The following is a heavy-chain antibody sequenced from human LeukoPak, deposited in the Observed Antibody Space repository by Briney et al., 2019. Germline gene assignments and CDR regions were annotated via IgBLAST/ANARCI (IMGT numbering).Heavy chain of an antibody. CDR3: AKDIGLRWEIDY. CDR2: ISYDGSNK. J-gene: IGHJ4*02. D-gene: IGHD4-17*01. CDR1: GFTFSSYG. Sequence: PGGSLRLSCAASGFTFSSYGMHWVRQAPGKGLEWVAVISYDGSNKYYADSVKGRFTISRDNSKNTLYLQMNSLRAEDTAVYYCAKDIGLRWEIDYWGQGTLVTVSS. V-gene: IGHV3-30*18.